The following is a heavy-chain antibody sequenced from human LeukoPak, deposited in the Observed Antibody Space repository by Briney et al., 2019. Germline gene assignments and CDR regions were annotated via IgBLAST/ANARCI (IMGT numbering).Heavy chain of an antibody. CDR2: IYYSGST. Sequence: PSETLSLTCTVSGGSISSGDYYWSWIRQPPGKGLEWIGYIYYSGSTNYNPSLKSRVTISVDTSKNQFSLKLSSVTAADTAVYYCAREGYGDYVYNYYYGMDVWGQGTTVTVSS. CDR1: GGSISSGDYY. CDR3: AREGYGDYVYNYYYGMDV. J-gene: IGHJ6*02. D-gene: IGHD4-17*01. V-gene: IGHV4-61*08.